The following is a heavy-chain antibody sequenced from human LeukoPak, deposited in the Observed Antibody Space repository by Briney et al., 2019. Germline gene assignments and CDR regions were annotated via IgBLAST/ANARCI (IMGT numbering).Heavy chain of an antibody. D-gene: IGHD1-26*01. CDR1: GFTFSSYV. CDR2: ISTRGSST. Sequence: GASLRLSCAASGFTFSSYVMSWVRQAPGKGLEWVSAISTRGSSTNYADSVKGRFTISRDNSKNTLYLQMNSLRAEDTAVYYCARGKWELPFDYWGQGTLVTVSS. V-gene: IGHV3-23*01. J-gene: IGHJ4*02. CDR3: ARGKWELPFDY.